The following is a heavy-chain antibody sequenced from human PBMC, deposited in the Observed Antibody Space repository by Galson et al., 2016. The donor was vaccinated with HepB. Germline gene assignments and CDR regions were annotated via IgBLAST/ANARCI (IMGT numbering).Heavy chain of an antibody. CDR3: ARGHIVATVDYYYYGLDV. V-gene: IGHV1-3*01. D-gene: IGHD5-12*01. CDR2: INAANGDT. Sequence: SVKVSCKASGYTFTTYAMYWVRQAPGQRLEWMGWINAANGDTKYSQKLQGRGTITWVTSANTAYMELSSLRSEDTAVYYCARGHIVATVDYYYYGLDVWGQGTTVTVSS. CDR1: GYTFTTYA. J-gene: IGHJ6*02.